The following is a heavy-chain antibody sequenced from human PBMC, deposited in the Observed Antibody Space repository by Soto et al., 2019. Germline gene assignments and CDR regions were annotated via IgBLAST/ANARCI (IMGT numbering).Heavy chain of an antibody. CDR3: AREPSI. CDR2: VYYSVST. CDR1: GGSISSGGYF. J-gene: IGHJ4*02. Sequence: QVQLQESGPGLVKPSQTLSLTCTVSGGSISSGGYFWNWIRQPPGKGLEWIGYVYYSVSTYYNPSHKGRVTISLDTSKNQFSLQLNSVTAADTAVYYCAREPSIWGQGTLVTVSS. V-gene: IGHV4-31*03.